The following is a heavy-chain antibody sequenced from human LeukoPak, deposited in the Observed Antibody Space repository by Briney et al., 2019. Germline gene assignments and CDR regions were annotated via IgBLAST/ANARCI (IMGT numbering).Heavy chain of an antibody. Sequence: ETLSLTCAVYGGSFSGYYWSWVRQAPGKGLEWVSGTSDRGDYTYYADSVKGRFTISRDNSKNTLYLQMNSLRAEDTALYFCAKKAQYNGNYPLDYWGQGTLVTVSS. CDR2: TSDRGDYT. V-gene: IGHV3-23*01. CDR1: GGSFSGYY. CDR3: AKKAQYNGNYPLDY. J-gene: IGHJ4*02. D-gene: IGHD1-26*01.